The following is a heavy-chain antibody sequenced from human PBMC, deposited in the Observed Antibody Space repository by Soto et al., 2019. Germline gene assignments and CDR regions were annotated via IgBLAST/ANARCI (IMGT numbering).Heavy chain of an antibody. V-gene: IGHV6-1*01. D-gene: IGHD6-19*01. Sequence: QIQLQQSGPGLVKPSQTLSLTCAISGDTVSRSSAVWNWIRQSPSRGLEWLGRTYYTSQWNNYYAVSVKSRITINADTSKNQVSLQLNSVTPEDTAVYYCARSVSGTGTEFDPWGQGTPVTVSS. J-gene: IGHJ5*02. CDR3: ARSVSGTGTEFDP. CDR2: TYYTSQWNN. CDR1: GDTVSRSSAV.